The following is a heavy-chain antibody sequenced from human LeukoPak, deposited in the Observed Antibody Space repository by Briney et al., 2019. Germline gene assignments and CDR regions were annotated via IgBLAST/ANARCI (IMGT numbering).Heavy chain of an antibody. CDR1: GFTFSSYA. CDR3: AKVRDVLLWFGELS. D-gene: IGHD3-10*01. Sequence: GGPLRLSCAASGFTFSSYAMSWVRQAPGKGLESVSAINGSGGSTYYADSVKGRFTISRVNSKNTLYLQMNSLRAEDTAVYYCAKVRDVLLWFGELSGGQGTLVTVSS. J-gene: IGHJ4*02. CDR2: INGSGGST. V-gene: IGHV3-23*01.